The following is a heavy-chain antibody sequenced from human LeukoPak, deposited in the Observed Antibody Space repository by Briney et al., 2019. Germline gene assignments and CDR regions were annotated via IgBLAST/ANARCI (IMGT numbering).Heavy chain of an antibody. D-gene: IGHD3-10*01. CDR2: IYASGST. CDR1: GGPISNYY. CDR3: ARTSARGAQFDY. V-gene: IGHV4-4*07. Sequence: PSETLSLTCTVSGGPISNYYWSWIRQPAGMGLEWIGRIYASGSTNYNPSLKSRVTMSVDTSNNQFSLNLSSVTAADTAVYYCARTSARGAQFDYWGQETLVTVSS. J-gene: IGHJ4*02.